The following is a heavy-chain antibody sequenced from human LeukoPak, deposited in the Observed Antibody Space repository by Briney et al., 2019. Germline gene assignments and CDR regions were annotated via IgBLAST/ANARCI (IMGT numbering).Heavy chain of an antibody. CDR2: INPNSGAT. CDR3: ARSSGWFDP. CDR1: GYTFTGYY. V-gene: IGHV1-2*02. D-gene: IGHD6-19*01. Sequence: ASAKVSCKASGYTFTGYYLHWVRQAPGQGLDWMGWINPNSGATNYAQKFQGRVTITRDTSISTAYMELTRLRSDDTAVYYCARSSGWFDPWGQGSLVTVSS. J-gene: IGHJ5*02.